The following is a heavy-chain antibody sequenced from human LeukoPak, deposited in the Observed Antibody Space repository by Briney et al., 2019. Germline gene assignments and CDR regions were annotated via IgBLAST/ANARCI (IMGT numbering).Heavy chain of an antibody. CDR2: IYTSGST. CDR3: ASVFRSGGSRYHFDY. D-gene: IGHD2-15*01. CDR1: GGSISSGSYY. J-gene: IGHJ4*02. Sequence: SQTLSLTCTVSGGSISSGSYYWSWIRQPAGKGLEWIGRIYTSGSTNYNPSLKSRVTISVDTSKNQFSLKLSSVTAADTAVYYCASVFRSGGSRYHFDYWGQGTLVTVSS. V-gene: IGHV4-61*02.